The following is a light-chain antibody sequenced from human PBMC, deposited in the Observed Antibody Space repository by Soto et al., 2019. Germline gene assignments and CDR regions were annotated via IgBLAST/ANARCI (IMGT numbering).Light chain of an antibody. CDR1: QSVSSSY. CDR3: PQHGSSPRA. V-gene: IGKV3-20*01. CDR2: GAS. Sequence: IVLTQSPGSLSFSPGERATLSCRASQSVSSSYLAWYQQKPGQAPRLLIYGASSRATGIPDRFSGSGSGRDFTLTLSRLEPDDFAVYYCPQHGSSPRAFVQGTNVEI. J-gene: IGKJ1*01.